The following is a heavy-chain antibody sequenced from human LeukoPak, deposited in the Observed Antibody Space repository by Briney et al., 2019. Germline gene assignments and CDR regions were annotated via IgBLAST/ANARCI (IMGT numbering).Heavy chain of an antibody. CDR2: INHSGST. CDR3: ARGLRSYQN. V-gene: IGHV4-34*01. CDR1: GGSFGGYY. Sequence: SETLSLTCAVYGGSFGGYYWSWIRQPPGKGLEWIGEINHSGSTNYNPSLKSRVTISVDTSKNQFSLKLSSVTAADTAVYYCARGLRSYQNWGQGTLVTVSS. J-gene: IGHJ4*02. D-gene: IGHD5-12*01.